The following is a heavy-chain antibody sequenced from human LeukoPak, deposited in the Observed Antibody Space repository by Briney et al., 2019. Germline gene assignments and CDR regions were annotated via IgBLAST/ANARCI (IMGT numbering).Heavy chain of an antibody. CDR2: IQNDGSNK. CDR1: GFIFNNYG. D-gene: IGHD3-16*01. Sequence: PGGSLRLSCAASGFIFNNYGIHWIRQTPVKGLEWVAFIQNDGSNKFYADSVQGRFTISRDNSKNMVYLQMNSLRAEDTAVYYCARDFKGVFDSWGQGTLVTVSS. V-gene: IGHV3-30*02. CDR3: ARDFKGVFDS. J-gene: IGHJ4*02.